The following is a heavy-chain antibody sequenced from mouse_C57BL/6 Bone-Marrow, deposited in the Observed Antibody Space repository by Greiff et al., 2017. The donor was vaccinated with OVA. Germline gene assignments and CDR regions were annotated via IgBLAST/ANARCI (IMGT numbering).Heavy chain of an antibody. CDR3: ARDRDSSGLFAY. D-gene: IGHD3-2*02. Sequence: EVKLVESGGGLVKPGGSLKLSCAASGFTFSSYAMSWVRQTPEKRLEWVATISDGGSYTYYPDNVKGRFTISRDNANNNLYLQMSHLKSEDTAMYYCARDRDSSGLFAYWGQGTLVTVSA. CDR2: ISDGGSYT. V-gene: IGHV5-4*01. J-gene: IGHJ3*01. CDR1: GFTFSSYA.